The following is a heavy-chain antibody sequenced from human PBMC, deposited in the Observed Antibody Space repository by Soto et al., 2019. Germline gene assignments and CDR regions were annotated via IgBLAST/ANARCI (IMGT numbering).Heavy chain of an antibody. Sequence: GGSLRLSCAASGFTFSSYWMHWVRQAPGKGLVWVSRINSDGSSTSYADSVKGRFTISRDNAKNTLYLQMNSLRAEDTAVYYCARQASYDFWSGYPTDYYFDYWGQGTLVTVSS. CDR3: ARQASYDFWSGYPTDYYFDY. CDR2: INSDGSST. V-gene: IGHV3-74*01. J-gene: IGHJ4*02. CDR1: GFTFSSYW. D-gene: IGHD3-3*01.